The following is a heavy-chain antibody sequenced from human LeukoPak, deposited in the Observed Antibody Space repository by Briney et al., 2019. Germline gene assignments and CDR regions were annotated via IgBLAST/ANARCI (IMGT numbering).Heavy chain of an antibody. CDR1: GGSFSGYY. V-gene: IGHV4-39*01. J-gene: IGHJ4*02. D-gene: IGHD2-21*02. CDR2: IYYSGST. Sequence: PSETLSLTCAVYGGSFSGYYWGWIRQPPGKGLEWIGSIYYSGSTYYNPSLKSRVTISVDTSKNQFSLKLSSVTAADTAVYYCARHLRGSLAYCGGDCQRHFDYWGQGTLVTVSS. CDR3: ARHLRGSLAYCGGDCQRHFDY.